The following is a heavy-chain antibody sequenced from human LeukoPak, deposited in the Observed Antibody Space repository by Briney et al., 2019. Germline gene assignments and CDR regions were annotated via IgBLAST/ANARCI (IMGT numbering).Heavy chain of an antibody. CDR1: GFTFSDSA. D-gene: IGHD5-18*01. CDR2: IRSKANTYAA. J-gene: IGHJ4*01. Sequence: SGGSLRLSCAASGFTFSDSAMHWVRQASRRGLEWVARIRSKANTYAASYAASVKGRFTISRDDSKNTASLQMNSLKTEDTAVYYCMARGDSYGLFDYWGHGTLVTVSS. V-gene: IGHV3-73*01. CDR3: MARGDSYGLFDY.